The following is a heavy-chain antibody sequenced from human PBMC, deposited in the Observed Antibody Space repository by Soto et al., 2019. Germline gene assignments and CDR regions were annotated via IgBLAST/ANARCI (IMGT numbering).Heavy chain of an antibody. CDR3: ARDTGLLFFLLPIKADDAFDI. V-gene: IGHV1-18*01. D-gene: IGHD3-3*01. J-gene: IGHJ3*02. CDR2: ISAYNGNT. Sequence: ASVKVSCKASGYTFTSYGISWVRQAPGQGLEWMGWISAYNGNTNYAQKLQGRVTMTTDTSTSTAYMELRSLRSDDTAVYYCARDTGLLFFLLPIKADDAFDIWSQGTMVT. CDR1: GYTFTSYG.